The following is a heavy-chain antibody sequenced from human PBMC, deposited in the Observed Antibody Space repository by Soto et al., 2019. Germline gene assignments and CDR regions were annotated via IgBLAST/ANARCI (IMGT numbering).Heavy chain of an antibody. J-gene: IGHJ6*02. CDR3: ARGSSLDGSYVLRYYYYYGMDV. Sequence: SVKVSCKASGGTFSSYAISWVRQAPGQGLEWMGGIIPIFGTANYAQKFQGRVTITADESTSTAYMELSSLRSEDTAVYYCARGSSLDGSYVLRYYYYYGMDVWGQGTTVTVSS. CDR2: IIPIFGTA. CDR1: GGTFSSYA. D-gene: IGHD3-16*01. V-gene: IGHV1-69*13.